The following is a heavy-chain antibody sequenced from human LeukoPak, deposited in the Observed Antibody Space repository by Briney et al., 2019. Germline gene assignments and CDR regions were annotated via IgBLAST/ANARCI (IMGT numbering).Heavy chain of an antibody. Sequence: SETLSLTCAVYGGSFSGYYWSWIRQPPGKGLEWIGEINHSGSTNYNPSLKSRVTISVDTSKNQFSLKLSSVTAADTAVYYCARRGRGYGYEGHAFDIWGQGTMVTVSS. D-gene: IGHD5-18*01. J-gene: IGHJ3*02. CDR2: INHSGST. V-gene: IGHV4-34*01. CDR3: ARRGRGYGYEGHAFDI. CDR1: GGSFSGYY.